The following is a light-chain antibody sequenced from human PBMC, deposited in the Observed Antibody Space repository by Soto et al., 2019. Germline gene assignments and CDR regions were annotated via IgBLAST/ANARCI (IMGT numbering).Light chain of an antibody. CDR2: KAS. CDR3: QQYNSYSWT. Sequence: DIPMTQSPSSLSASVGDTVTITGRASQSINKWLAWYQQKPGKAPTLLIYKASNLENGVPSRFSGSGSGTEFTLTISSLQSDDFATYYCQQYNSYSWTFGQGTKVDI. J-gene: IGKJ1*01. CDR1: QSINKW. V-gene: IGKV1-5*03.